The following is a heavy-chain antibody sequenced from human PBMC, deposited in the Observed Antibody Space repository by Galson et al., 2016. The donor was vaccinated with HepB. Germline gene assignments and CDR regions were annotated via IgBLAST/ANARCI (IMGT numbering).Heavy chain of an antibody. CDR3: AQRRLGLGNFYFDY. Sequence: SLRLSCAASGFTFNAYAMSWVRQSPGKGLEWVSAITSSGVGTFHTDSVKGRFTISRDNSKNTLYLQMNSLRVEDTATYFCAQRRLGLGNFYFDYWGQGTLVTVSS. CDR2: ITSSGVGT. D-gene: IGHD3-16*01. CDR1: GFTFNAYA. J-gene: IGHJ4*02. V-gene: IGHV3-23*01.